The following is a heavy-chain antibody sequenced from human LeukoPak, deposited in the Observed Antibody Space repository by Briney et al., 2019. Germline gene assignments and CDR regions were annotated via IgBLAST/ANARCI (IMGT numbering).Heavy chain of an antibody. Sequence: GGSPRLSCAASGFTFSTYSMNWVLQAPGKGLEWVSSISSGGNYIYYADSMKGRFTISRDNAKNSLYLQMNSLRAEETAVYYCARAGILVAGTDWYFDLWGRGTLVTVSS. CDR2: ISSGGNYI. V-gene: IGHV3-21*01. D-gene: IGHD6-19*01. CDR3: ARAGILVAGTDWYFDL. J-gene: IGHJ2*01. CDR1: GFTFSTYS.